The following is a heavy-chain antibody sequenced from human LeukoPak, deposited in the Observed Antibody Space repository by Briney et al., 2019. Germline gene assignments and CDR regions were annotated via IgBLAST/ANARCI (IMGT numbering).Heavy chain of an antibody. Sequence: PSETLSLTCTASGGSIISSSYYWGWIRQPPGKGLEWIGSIYYSGSTYYNPSLKSRVTISVDTSKNQFSLKLSSVTAADTAVYYCARQAQAVAGFDYWGQGTLVAVSS. CDR3: ARQAQAVAGFDY. V-gene: IGHV4-39*01. CDR1: GGSIISSSYY. D-gene: IGHD6-19*01. CDR2: IYYSGST. J-gene: IGHJ4*02.